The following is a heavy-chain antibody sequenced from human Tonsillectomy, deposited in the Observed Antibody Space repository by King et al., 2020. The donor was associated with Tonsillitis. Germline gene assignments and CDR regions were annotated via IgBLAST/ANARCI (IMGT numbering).Heavy chain of an antibody. CDR3: ARAWVVVVPAARGSRLDP. V-gene: IGHV4-34*01. Sequence: VQLQQWGAGLLKPSETLSLTCAVYGGSFSGYYWSWIRQPPGKGLEWIGEINYSGSTNYNPSLKSRVTISVDTSKNQFSLKLSSVTAADTAVYYCARAWVVVVPAARGSRLDPWGQGTLVTVSS. D-gene: IGHD2-2*01. CDR1: GGSFSGYY. CDR2: INYSGST. J-gene: IGHJ5*02.